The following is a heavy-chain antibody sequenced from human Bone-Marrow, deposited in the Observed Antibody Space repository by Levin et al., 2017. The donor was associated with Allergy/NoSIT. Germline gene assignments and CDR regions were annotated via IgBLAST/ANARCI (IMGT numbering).Heavy chain of an antibody. Sequence: GGSLRLSCATSGFVFSNSWLHWVRQAPGKGLVWVSRINSDGSSTIYADSVKGRFTVSRDNAKNTLYLHMSSLRAEDTAEYFCARDYYYRMDVWGQGTTVTVSS. CDR3: ARDYYYRMDV. CDR1: GFVFSNSW. V-gene: IGHV3-74*01. CDR2: INSDGSST. J-gene: IGHJ6*02.